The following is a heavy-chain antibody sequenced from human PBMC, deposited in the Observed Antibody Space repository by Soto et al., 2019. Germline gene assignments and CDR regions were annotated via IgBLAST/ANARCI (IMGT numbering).Heavy chain of an antibody. Sequence: SGPTLVNPTQTLTMTCTVSGFSLTTPDVRVSWLRQPPGKALEWLARIDWNDGKFYNTFLKTRLTISKDTSKNQVVLTMTNMDPADTGTYFCARSYCTSDNCHLVYWFDPWGQGTLVTVSS. D-gene: IGHD2-8*02. CDR3: ARSYCTSDNCHLVYWFDP. V-gene: IGHV2-70*04. CDR1: GFSLTTPDVR. CDR2: IDWNDGK. J-gene: IGHJ5*02.